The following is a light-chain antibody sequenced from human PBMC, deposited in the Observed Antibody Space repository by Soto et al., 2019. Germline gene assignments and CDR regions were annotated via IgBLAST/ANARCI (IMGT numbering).Light chain of an antibody. CDR3: TSYASSVNYV. J-gene: IGLJ1*01. Sequence: QSALNQPASVSGSPGQSITISCTGTSDDVGAFNYVSWYQQHPGKAPKLMIFEVSRRPSGVSNRFSGSKSGNTASLTISGLQAEDEADYYCTSYASSVNYVFGTGTKLTVL. CDR1: SDDVGAFNY. CDR2: EVS. V-gene: IGLV2-14*01.